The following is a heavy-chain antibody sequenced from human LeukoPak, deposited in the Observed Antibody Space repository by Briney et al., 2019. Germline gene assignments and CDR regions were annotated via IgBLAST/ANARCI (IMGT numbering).Heavy chain of an antibody. CDR1: GGSITSGGYY. D-gene: IGHD4-17*01. CDR2: IYSSGST. V-gene: IGHV4-31*03. J-gene: IGHJ6*03. CDR3: ASTDGDYYHYYYYYMDV. Sequence: SETLSLTCTVSGGSITSGGYYWSWIRQLPGKDLEWIGYIYSSGSTFYNPSLQRRVSISVDTSRNQFSLKLSSVTAADTAIYYCASTDGDYYHYYYYYMDVWGNGTTVTVSS.